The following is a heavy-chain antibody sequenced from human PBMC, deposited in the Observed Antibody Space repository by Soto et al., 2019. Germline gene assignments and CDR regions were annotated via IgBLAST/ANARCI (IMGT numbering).Heavy chain of an antibody. CDR2: INPSGGST. CDR1: GYTFTSYY. Sequence: ASVKVSCKASGYTFTSYYMHWVRQAPGQGLEWMGIINPSGGSTSYAQKFQGRVTMTRDTSTSTVYMELSSLRSEDTAVYYCARGGDYGDLPFAFMDVWGKGTTVTVAS. J-gene: IGHJ6*03. CDR3: ARGGDYGDLPFAFMDV. V-gene: IGHV1-46*03. D-gene: IGHD4-17*01.